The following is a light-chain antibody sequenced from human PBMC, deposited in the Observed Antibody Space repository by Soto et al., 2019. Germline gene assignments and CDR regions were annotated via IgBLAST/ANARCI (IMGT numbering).Light chain of an antibody. CDR1: QSVSSSY. CDR3: QQYGGSPPYT. J-gene: IGKJ2*01. V-gene: IGKV3-20*01. Sequence: EIVLTQSPGTLSLSPGETATFSCRASQSVSSSYLAWYQHKPGQAPRLLIYGVSRRATDIPDRFSGSGSGTDFTLTISRLEPEDFAVYYCQQYGGSPPYTFGQGTKLEIK. CDR2: GVS.